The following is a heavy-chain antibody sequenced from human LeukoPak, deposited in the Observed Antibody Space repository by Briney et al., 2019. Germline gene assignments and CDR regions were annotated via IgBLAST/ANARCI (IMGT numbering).Heavy chain of an antibody. D-gene: IGHD3-22*01. J-gene: IGHJ5*01. CDR3: ARDLWNFYDDSGYYRDFDS. V-gene: IGHV1-18*01. CDR2: IGSYGGDT. CDR1: TSR. Sequence: TSRLSGVRQAPGQGLEWMGWIGSYGGDTYYAQKFQGRVTVTTDTSTSTVYMELRSLRSDDTAVYYCARDLWNFYDDSGYYRDFDSWGQGTLVTVSS.